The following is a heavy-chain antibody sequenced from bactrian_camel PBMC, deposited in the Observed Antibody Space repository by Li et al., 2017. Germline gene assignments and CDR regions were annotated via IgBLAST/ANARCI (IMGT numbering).Heavy chain of an antibody. CDR2: IGRDGST. Sequence: QLVESGGGSVQAGGSLRLPCAASGVPFSRACMGWFRHIPGTKKAREGVARIGRDGSTWYADSAKGRFTISRDNAKSTTYLQMNSLQPDDTAMYYCAASVGVECPSAGFPYWGQGTQVTVS. J-gene: IGHJ4*01. CDR1: GVPFSRAC. V-gene: IGHV3S9*01. CDR3: AASVGVECPSAGFPY. D-gene: IGHD5*01.